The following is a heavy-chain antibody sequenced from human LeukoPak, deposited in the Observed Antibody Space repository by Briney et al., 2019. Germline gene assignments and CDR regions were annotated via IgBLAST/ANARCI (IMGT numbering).Heavy chain of an antibody. J-gene: IGHJ4*02. CDR1: GYTFTSYG. V-gene: IGHV1-18*01. CDR2: ISAYNGNT. CDR3: ARETYYYDSSGYPTRSFDY. D-gene: IGHD3-22*01. Sequence: ASVRVSCKASGYTFTSYGISWVRQAPGQGLEWMGWISAYNGNTNYAQKLQGRVTMTTDTSTSTAYVELRSLRSDDTAVYYCARETYYYDSSGYPTRSFDYWGQGTLVTVSS.